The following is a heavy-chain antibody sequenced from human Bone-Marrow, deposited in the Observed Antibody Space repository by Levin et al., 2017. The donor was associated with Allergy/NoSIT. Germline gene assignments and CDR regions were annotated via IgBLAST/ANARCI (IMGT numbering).Heavy chain of an antibody. Sequence: SETLSLTCSVSGGSVSSDGYFWTWIRQSPGKGLEWIGYVYYSGSTNYNPSLKSRVTMSVDTSKNELSLRLHSVTAADTAIYYCAGHHCTSAGCSALRFDSWGQGTLVTVSS. CDR2: VYYSGST. D-gene: IGHD2-2*01. J-gene: IGHJ4*02. V-gene: IGHV4-61*08. CDR3: AGHHCTSAGCSALRFDS. CDR1: GGSVSSDGYF.